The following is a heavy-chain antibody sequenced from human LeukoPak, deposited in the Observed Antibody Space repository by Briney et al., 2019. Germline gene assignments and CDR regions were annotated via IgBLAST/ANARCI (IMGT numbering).Heavy chain of an antibody. CDR3: ARLYDSVGYYYPFDY. V-gene: IGHV4-59*08. J-gene: IGHJ4*02. CDR2: VYYSGGS. D-gene: IGHD3-22*01. Sequence: SETLSLTCTVSGVSISSDYWSWVRQPPGKGLEWIGYVYYSGGSSYNPSLKSRVTMSVDTSKNQFSLILNSVTAADTAVYYCARLYDSVGYYYPFDYWGQGTLVTVSS. CDR1: GVSISSDY.